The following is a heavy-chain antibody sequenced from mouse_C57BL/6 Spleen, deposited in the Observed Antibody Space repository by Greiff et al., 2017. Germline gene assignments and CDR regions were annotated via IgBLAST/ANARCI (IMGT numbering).Heavy chain of an antibody. D-gene: IGHD1-1*02. J-gene: IGHJ4*01. CDR2: IWGGGST. V-gene: IGHV2-9*01. Sequence: VQGVESGPGLVAPSQSLSITCTVSGFSLTSYGVDWVRQPPGKGLEWLGVIWGGGSTNYTSALMSRLSISKNNSKTQVFLKMNILQTDDTAMYYCAKRGGAMDYWGQGTSVTVSS. CDR1: GFSLTSYG. CDR3: AKRGGAMDY.